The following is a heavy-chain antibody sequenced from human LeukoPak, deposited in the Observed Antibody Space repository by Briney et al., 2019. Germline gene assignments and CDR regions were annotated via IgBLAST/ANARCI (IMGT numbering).Heavy chain of an antibody. J-gene: IGHJ6*02. D-gene: IGHD5-18*01. CDR2: MNPNSGNT. V-gene: IGHV1-8*01. Sequence: ASVKVSCKASGYTFTSYGINWVRQATGQGLEWMGWMNPNSGNTGYAQKFQGRVTMTRNTSISTAYMELSSLRSEDTAVYYSARARKGYSYGLYYYYGMDVWGQGTTVTVSS. CDR1: GYTFTSYG. CDR3: ARARKGYSYGLYYYYGMDV.